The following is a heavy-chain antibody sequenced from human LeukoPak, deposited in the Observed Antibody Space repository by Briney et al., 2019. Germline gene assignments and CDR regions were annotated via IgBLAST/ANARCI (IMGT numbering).Heavy chain of an antibody. Sequence: SSETLSLTCNVSGDSISSYYWSWLRQPGGKALEWIGRIYTSGYTNYNPSLESRVTMSIDTSKSQFSLKLRSVTAAGTAVYYCARVLVGASYYYYYMDVWGKGTTVTVSS. CDR1: GDSISSYY. CDR2: IYTSGYT. D-gene: IGHD1-26*01. V-gene: IGHV4-4*07. J-gene: IGHJ6*03. CDR3: ARVLVGASYYYYYMDV.